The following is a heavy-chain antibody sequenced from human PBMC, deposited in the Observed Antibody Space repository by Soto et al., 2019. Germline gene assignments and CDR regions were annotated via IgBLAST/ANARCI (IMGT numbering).Heavy chain of an antibody. Sequence: ASVTVSCKASGYTFTSYGSSWVRQAPGQGLEWMGWISAYNGNTNYAQRLQGRVTMTTDTSTSTAYMELRSLRSDDTAVYYCARNNGDCGQYWGQGTLVTVSS. J-gene: IGHJ4*02. CDR3: ARNNGDCGQY. CDR2: ISAYNGNT. V-gene: IGHV1-18*01. CDR1: GYTFTSYG. D-gene: IGHD2-21*02.